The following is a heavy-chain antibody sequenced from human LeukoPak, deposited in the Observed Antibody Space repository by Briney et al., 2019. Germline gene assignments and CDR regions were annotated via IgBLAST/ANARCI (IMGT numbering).Heavy chain of an antibody. Sequence: GGSLRLSCSASGFTFSAYWMSWVRQAPGKGLEWVANIKQDGSEKYYGDSVKGRFTISRDNAKNSLYLQMNSLRGEDTTVYYCARGTPGEESHWGQGTLVTVSS. J-gene: IGHJ4*02. CDR3: ARGTPGEESH. V-gene: IGHV3-7*01. CDR2: IKQDGSEK. D-gene: IGHD2-2*01. CDR1: GFTFSAYW.